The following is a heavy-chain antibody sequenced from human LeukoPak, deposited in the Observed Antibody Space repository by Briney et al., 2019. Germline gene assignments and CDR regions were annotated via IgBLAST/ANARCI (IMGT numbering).Heavy chain of an antibody. D-gene: IGHD3-10*01. CDR1: GYTFTSYG. Sequence: ASVKVSCKASGYTFTSYGISWVRQAPGQGLEWMGWISAYNGNTNYAQKLQGRVTMTTDTSTSTACMELRSLRSDDTAVYYCARDQSLDLTSWFGDPYGMDVWGQGTTVTVSS. CDR2: ISAYNGNT. V-gene: IGHV1-18*01. CDR3: ARDQSLDLTSWFGDPYGMDV. J-gene: IGHJ6*02.